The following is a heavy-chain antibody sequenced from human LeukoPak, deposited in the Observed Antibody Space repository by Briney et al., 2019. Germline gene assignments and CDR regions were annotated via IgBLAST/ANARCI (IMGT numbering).Heavy chain of an antibody. J-gene: IGHJ4*02. CDR3: ATHPGGLQSGFDN. CDR2: IHPGDSDT. V-gene: IGHV5-51*01. Sequence: GESLKISCKGSGYTFTSYWIGWVRQMPGKGLEYMGTIHPGDSDTRYSPSFQGQVTISVDRSSTTAYLQWSRLRASDTAMYYCATHPGGLQSGFDNWGQGTLVTVSS. CDR1: GYTFTSYW. D-gene: IGHD5-24*01.